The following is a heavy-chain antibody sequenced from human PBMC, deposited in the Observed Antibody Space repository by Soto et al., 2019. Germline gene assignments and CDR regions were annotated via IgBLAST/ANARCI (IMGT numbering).Heavy chain of an antibody. D-gene: IGHD3-3*01. Sequence: QLHLVQSGAVVKKPGASVTVSCSASGYPVTAYYMHWVRQAPGRGLEWMGGINPATGAAKYTQTFLGRVTMTRDTSTSTVFMELSSLTSEDTAVFYWARGGGVGVAGSAAFDMWGQGTLVTVSS. V-gene: IGHV1-2*02. J-gene: IGHJ3*02. CDR3: ARGGGVGVAGSAAFDM. CDR1: GYPVTAYY. CDR2: INPATGAA.